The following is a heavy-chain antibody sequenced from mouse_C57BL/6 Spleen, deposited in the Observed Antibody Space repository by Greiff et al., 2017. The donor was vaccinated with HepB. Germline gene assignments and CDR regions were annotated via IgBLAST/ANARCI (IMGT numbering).Heavy chain of an antibody. CDR3: ARSYYGSSYRYFDV. CDR1: GYTFTDYY. Sequence: LMESGPELVKPGASVKISCKASGYTFTDYYINWVKQRPGQGLAWIGWIYPGSGNTKYNEKFKGKATLTVDTSSSTAYMQLSSLTSEDSAVYFCARSYYGSSYRYFDVWGTGTTVTVSS. J-gene: IGHJ1*03. V-gene: IGHV1-84*01. CDR2: IYPGSGNT. D-gene: IGHD1-1*01.